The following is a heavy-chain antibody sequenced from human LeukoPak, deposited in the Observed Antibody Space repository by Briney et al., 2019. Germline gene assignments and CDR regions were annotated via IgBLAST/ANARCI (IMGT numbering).Heavy chain of an antibody. CDR1: GYTLTELS. Sequence: ASVKVSCKVSGYTLTELSMHWVRQAPGKGLEWMGGFDPEDGETIYAQKFQGRVTMTEDTSTDTAYMELSSLRSEDTAVYYCATDLSFSLGRPNWGQGTLVTVSS. V-gene: IGHV1-24*01. CDR2: FDPEDGET. CDR3: ATDLSFSLGRPN. J-gene: IGHJ4*02.